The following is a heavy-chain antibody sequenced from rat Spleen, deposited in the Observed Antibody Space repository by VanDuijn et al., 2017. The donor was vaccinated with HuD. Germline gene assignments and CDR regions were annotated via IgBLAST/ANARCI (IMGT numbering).Heavy chain of an antibody. CDR3: AVAGYGY. CDR1: GFTFSNYD. J-gene: IGHJ2*01. Sequence: EVQLVETGGGLVQPGRSLKLSCVASGFTFSNYDMAWVRQAPTKGLEWVASISPSGGSTYYRDSVKGRFTISRDNAENTVYLQMNSLRSEDTATYYCAVAGYGYWGQGVMVTVSS. D-gene: IGHD2-2*01. CDR2: ISPSGGST. V-gene: IGHV5S13*01.